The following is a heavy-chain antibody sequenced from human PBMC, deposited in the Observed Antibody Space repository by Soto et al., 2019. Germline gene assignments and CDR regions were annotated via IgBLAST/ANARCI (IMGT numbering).Heavy chain of an antibody. V-gene: IGHV3-30-3*01. CDR3: ARDLVVPSYGDYYYYGMDV. D-gene: IGHD4-17*01. CDR1: EFTFSSYP. Sequence: QVQLVESGGGAVQPGRSLRLSCAASEFTFSSYPMHWVRQAPGKGLEWVAVISYDGSNKYYADSVKGRFTISRDNSKNTLYLQMNSLRAEDTAVYYCARDLVVPSYGDYYYYGMDVWGQGTTVTVSS. CDR2: ISYDGSNK. J-gene: IGHJ6*02.